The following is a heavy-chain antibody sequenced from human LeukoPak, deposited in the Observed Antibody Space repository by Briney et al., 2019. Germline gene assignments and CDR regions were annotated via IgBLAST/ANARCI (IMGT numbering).Heavy chain of an antibody. CDR2: IYYSGST. CDR1: GGSISSSSYY. D-gene: IGHD5-18*01. V-gene: IGHV4-39*01. Sequence: SETLSLTCTVSGGSISSSSYYWGWIRQPPGKGLDWIGSIYYSGSTYYNPSLKSRVTISVDTSKNQFSLKLSSVTAADTAVYYCARIQLRQAAFDTSGQGTMVTVSS. CDR3: ARIQLRQAAFDT. J-gene: IGHJ3*02.